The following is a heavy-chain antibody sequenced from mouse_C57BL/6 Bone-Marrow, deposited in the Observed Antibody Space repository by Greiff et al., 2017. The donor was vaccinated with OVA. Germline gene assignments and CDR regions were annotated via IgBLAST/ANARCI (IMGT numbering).Heavy chain of an antibody. CDR3: ASYYSNYEDWYVDV. Sequence: VQLQQPGAELVKPGASVKMSCKASGYTFTSYWITWAKQRPGQGLEWIGDIYPGSGSTNYNEKFKSKATLTVDTSSSTAYMQLSSLTSEDSAVYYCASYYSNYEDWYVDVWGTGTTVTVSS. CDR2: IYPGSGST. J-gene: IGHJ1*03. D-gene: IGHD2-5*01. CDR1: GYTFTSYW. V-gene: IGHV1-55*01.